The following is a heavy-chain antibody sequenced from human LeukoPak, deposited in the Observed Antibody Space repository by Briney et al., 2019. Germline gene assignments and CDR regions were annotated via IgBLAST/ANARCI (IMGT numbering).Heavy chain of an antibody. CDR1: GFTFGAYG. CDR3: AKDRDTAIYYFYYGVDV. CDR2: ISYDGSKK. V-gene: IGHV3-30*18. D-gene: IGHD5-18*01. J-gene: IGHJ6*02. Sequence: PGRSPRLSCAASGFTFGAYGMQWVRQAPGKGLEWVALISYDGSKKYYGDSVKGRFTISRDNSKNTLYLQMNSLRVEDTALYFCAKDRDTAIYYFYYGVDVWGQGTTVTVS.